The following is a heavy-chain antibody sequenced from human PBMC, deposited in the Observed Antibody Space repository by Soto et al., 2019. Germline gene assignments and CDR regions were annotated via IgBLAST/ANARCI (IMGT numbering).Heavy chain of an antibody. Sequence: TSETLSLTCTVSGGSISSSSSYWGWTRQPPGKGLEWIGSIYYSGSTYYNPSLKSRVTISVDTSKNQFSLKLTSVTAADTAVYYCSLLLDYHYYMDVWGKGTTVTVSS. CDR3: SLLLDYHYYMDV. CDR1: GGSISSSSSY. J-gene: IGHJ6*03. D-gene: IGHD2-15*01. V-gene: IGHV4-39*01. CDR2: IYYSGST.